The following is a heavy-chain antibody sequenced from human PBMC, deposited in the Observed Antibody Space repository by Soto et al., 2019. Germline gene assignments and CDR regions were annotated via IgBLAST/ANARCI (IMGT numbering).Heavy chain of an antibody. CDR2: INSGSSTI. CDR1: GFRFSSYS. CDR3: ARVYGDWFDP. J-gene: IGHJ5*02. D-gene: IGHD4-17*01. Sequence: PGGSLRLSCAASGFRFSSYSMNWVRQAPGRGLEWVSYINSGSSTISYADSVRGRFTVSRDNAKNSLYLQMNSLRAEDTTVYYCARVYGDWFDPWGQGTLVTVSS. V-gene: IGHV3-48*01.